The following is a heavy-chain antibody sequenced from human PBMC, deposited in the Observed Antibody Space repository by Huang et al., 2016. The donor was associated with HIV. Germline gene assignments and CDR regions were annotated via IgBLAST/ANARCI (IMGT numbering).Heavy chain of an antibody. Sequence: QVQLVQSGPEVKKPGASVKVSCRASGYSFTTYDINWVRQAPGQGLEWRGCMNPKSGNTNYAQKFQGRITFTRDTSTSTAYMELSSLRSDDAAFYYCARGPRYNWLDPWGQGTLVTVSS. V-gene: IGHV1-8*03. CDR3: ARGPRYNWLDP. CDR1: GYSFTTYD. J-gene: IGHJ5*02. CDR2: MNPKSGNT.